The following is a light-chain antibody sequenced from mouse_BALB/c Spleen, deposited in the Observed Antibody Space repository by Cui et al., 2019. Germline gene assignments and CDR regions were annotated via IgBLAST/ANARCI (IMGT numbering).Light chain of an antibody. Sequence: DIQMIQSPSSMFASLGDRVSLSCRASPGIRGNLDWYPQKPGGTIKLLNYSTSNLNSGVPSRFRGSGSGSDYSLTISSLESEDFADYYCLQRNAYPYTFGGGTKLEIK. CDR1: PGIRGN. CDR3: LQRNAYPYT. V-gene: IGKV9-123*01. CDR2: STS. J-gene: IGKJ2*01.